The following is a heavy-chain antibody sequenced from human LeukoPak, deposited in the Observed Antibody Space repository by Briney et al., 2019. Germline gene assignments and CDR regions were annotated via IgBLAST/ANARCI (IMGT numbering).Heavy chain of an antibody. Sequence: SETLSLTCSISGDSVSSNSVAWNWIRQSPSRGLEWLGRTYYRSKWYNDYAVSVKSRITINPDTSKNQISLQLNSVTPEDTAVYYCARDYGHPNFDYWGQGTLVTVSS. V-gene: IGHV6-1*01. J-gene: IGHJ4*02. CDR2: TYYRSKWYN. CDR3: ARDYGHPNFDY. CDR1: GDSVSSNSVA. D-gene: IGHD3-10*01.